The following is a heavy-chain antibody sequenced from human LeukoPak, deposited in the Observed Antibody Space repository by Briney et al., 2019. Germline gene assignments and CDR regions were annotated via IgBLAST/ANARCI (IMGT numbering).Heavy chain of an antibody. V-gene: IGHV3-33*01. CDR3: ARDKNSDAFDI. J-gene: IGHJ3*02. CDR2: VWHDGSNE. Sequence: GGSLRLSCAASGFTFSSYGMHWVRQAPGKGLEWVAVVWHDGSNEYYADSVKGRFTISRDNSKNTLYLQMNSLRAEDTAMYYCARDKNSDAFDIWGQGTTVTVSS. CDR1: GFTFSSYG. D-gene: IGHD1/OR15-1a*01.